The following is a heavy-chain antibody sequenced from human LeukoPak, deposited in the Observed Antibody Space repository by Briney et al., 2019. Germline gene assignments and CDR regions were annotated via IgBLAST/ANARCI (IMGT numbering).Heavy chain of an antibody. CDR1: GYTLTELS. V-gene: IGHV1-24*01. D-gene: IGHD3-22*01. Sequence: ASVKVSCKVSGYTLTELSMHWVRQAPGKGLEWMGGFDPEDGETIYAQKFQGRVTMTRDMSTSTVYMELSSLRSEDTAVYYCARDQGYDSSGYYYFDYWGQGTLVTVSS. J-gene: IGHJ4*02. CDR2: FDPEDGET. CDR3: ARDQGYDSSGYYYFDY.